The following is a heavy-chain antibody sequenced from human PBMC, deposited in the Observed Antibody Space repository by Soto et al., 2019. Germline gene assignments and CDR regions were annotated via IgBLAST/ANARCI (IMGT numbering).Heavy chain of an antibody. CDR2: IYYTGIT. J-gene: IGHJ6*02. CDR3: AITRIENHYYGGRDV. Sequence: QVQLQESGPGLVKASETLSLACSVSGASITTYYYSWVRQAPGKALEWIGYIYYTGITNYNPSLESRVTISQDTSKNQLSLTMTSVTAADTVVYYCAITRIENHYYGGRDVWGPGTTVTVSS. CDR1: GASITTYY. V-gene: IGHV4-59*03. D-gene: IGHD3-22*01.